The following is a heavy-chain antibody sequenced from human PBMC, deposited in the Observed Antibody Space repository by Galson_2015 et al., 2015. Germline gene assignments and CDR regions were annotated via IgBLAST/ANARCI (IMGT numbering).Heavy chain of an antibody. D-gene: IGHD3-10*01. Sequence: SLRLSCAASGFTFSSYWMSWVRQAPGKGLEWVANINQDGSEKYSVDSVKGRFTISRDNAQTSLYLQMNGLRAEDTAVYYCARDQICRVRGECGTFDVWGRGTMLTVSS. CDR3: ARDQICRVRGECGTFDV. CDR2: INQDGSEK. J-gene: IGHJ3*01. CDR1: GFTFSSYW. V-gene: IGHV3-7*01.